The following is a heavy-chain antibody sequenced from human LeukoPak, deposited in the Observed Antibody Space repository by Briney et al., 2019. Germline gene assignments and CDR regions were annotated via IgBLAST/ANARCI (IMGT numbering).Heavy chain of an antibody. J-gene: IGHJ6*02. CDR3: AGGGGVYYYGMDV. V-gene: IGHV3-23*01. D-gene: IGHD3-16*01. CDR2: ISGSGGST. CDR1: GFTFSSFG. Sequence: GGSLRLSCAASGFTFSSFGLSWVRQAPGKGLEWVSAISGSGGSTYYADSVKGRFTISRDNSKNTLYLQMNSLRAEDTALYYCAGGGGVYYYGMDVWGQGTSVTVSS.